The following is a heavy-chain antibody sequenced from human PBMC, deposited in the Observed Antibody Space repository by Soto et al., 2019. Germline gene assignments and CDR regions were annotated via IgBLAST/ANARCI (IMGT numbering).Heavy chain of an antibody. CDR3: ARDLAWKRGKVGRYYYGMDV. CDR1: GFIFSDYY. CDR2: ISTRSTYT. D-gene: IGHD1-1*01. Sequence: GGSLRLSCAASGFIFSDYYMSWVRQTPGKGLEWVSYISTRSTYTNYADSVKGRFTISRDNAKNSLYLQMDSLRVEDTAVYYCARDLAWKRGKVGRYYYGMDVWGQGTTVTVSS. V-gene: IGHV3-11*06. J-gene: IGHJ6*02.